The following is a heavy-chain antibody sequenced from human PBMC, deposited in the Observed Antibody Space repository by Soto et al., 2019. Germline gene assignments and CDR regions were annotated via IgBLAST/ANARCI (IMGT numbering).Heavy chain of an antibody. D-gene: IGHD1-7*01. CDR1: GGSISSGGYY. Sequence: QVQLQESGPGLVKPSQTLSLTCTVSGGSISSGGYYWSWIRQHPGKGLEWIGYIYYSGSTYYNPSIKSRVTISVDTSKNQFSLKLSSVTAADTAVYYCAGGYKITGTFDYWGQGTLVTVSS. CDR3: AGGYKITGTFDY. CDR2: IYYSGST. V-gene: IGHV4-31*03. J-gene: IGHJ4*02.